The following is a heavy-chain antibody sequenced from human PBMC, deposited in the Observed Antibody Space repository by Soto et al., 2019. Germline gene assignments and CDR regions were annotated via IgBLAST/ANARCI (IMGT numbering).Heavy chain of an antibody. Sequence: GASVKVSCKASGYTFTSYGISWVRQAPGQGLEWMGWISAYNGNTNYAQKLQGRVTMTTDTSTSTAYMELRSLRSDDTAVYYCARAMYYDFWSGYQPPSFDYGMDVWGQGTTVTVSS. D-gene: IGHD3-3*01. J-gene: IGHJ6*02. V-gene: IGHV1-18*01. CDR1: GYTFTSYG. CDR3: ARAMYYDFWSGYQPPSFDYGMDV. CDR2: ISAYNGNT.